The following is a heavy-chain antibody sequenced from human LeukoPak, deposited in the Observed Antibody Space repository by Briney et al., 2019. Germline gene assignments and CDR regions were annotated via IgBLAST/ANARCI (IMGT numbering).Heavy chain of an antibody. CDR1: GFTFSSYS. J-gene: IGHJ4*02. Sequence: GGSPRLSCAASGFTFSSYSMNWVRQAPGKGLEWVSYISSSSSTIYYADSVKGRFTISRDNAKNSLYLQMNSLRAEDTAVYYCAGVLRSYYFDYWGQGTLVTVSS. CDR3: AGVLRSYYFDY. D-gene: IGHD4-17*01. CDR2: ISSSSSTI. V-gene: IGHV3-48*01.